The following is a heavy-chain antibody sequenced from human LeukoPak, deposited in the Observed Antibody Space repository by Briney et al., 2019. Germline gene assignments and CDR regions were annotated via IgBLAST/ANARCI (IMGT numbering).Heavy chain of an antibody. CDR3: ARGRIAAAGSNWFDP. J-gene: IGHJ5*02. V-gene: IGHV4-34*01. CDR1: GGSFSGYY. D-gene: IGHD6-13*01. Sequence: SETLSLTCAVYGGSFSGYYWSWIRQPPGKGLEWIGEINHSGSTNYNPSLKSRVTISVDTSKNQFSLKLSSVTAADTAVYCCARGRIAAAGSNWFDPWGQGTLVTVSS. CDR2: INHSGST.